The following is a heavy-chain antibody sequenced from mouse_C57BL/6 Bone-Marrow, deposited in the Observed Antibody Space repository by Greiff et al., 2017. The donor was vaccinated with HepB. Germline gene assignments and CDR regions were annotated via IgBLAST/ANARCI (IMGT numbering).Heavy chain of an antibody. CDR3: ARRSLYGSSSPGAMDY. Sequence: EVQRVESGPGMVKPSQSLSLTCTVTGYSITSGYDWHWMRHFPGNKLEWMGYISYSGSTNYNPSLKSRISITHDTSKNPFFLTLNSVTTEDTATYYCARRSLYGSSSPGAMDYWGQGTSVTVSS. V-gene: IGHV3-1*01. CDR1: GYSITSGYD. D-gene: IGHD1-1*01. CDR2: ISYSGST. J-gene: IGHJ4*01.